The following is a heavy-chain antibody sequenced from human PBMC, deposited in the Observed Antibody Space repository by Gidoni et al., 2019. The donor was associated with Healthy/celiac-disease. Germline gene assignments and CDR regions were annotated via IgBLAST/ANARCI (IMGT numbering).Heavy chain of an antibody. V-gene: IGHV3-74*01. J-gene: IGHJ5*02. CDR1: GFTFSSYW. CDR3: ARGSGDYDFWSGSYSDNWFDP. Sequence: EVQLVESGGGLVQPGVSLRLSCAASGFTFSSYWLHWFRQAPGKGLVWVSRINSDGSSTSYADSVKGRFTISRDNAKNTLYLQMNSLRAEDTAVYYCARGSGDYDFWSGSYSDNWFDPWGQGTLVTVSS. D-gene: IGHD3-3*01. CDR2: INSDGSST.